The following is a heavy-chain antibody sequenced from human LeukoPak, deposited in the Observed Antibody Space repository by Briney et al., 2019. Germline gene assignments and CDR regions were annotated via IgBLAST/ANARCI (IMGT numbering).Heavy chain of an antibody. Sequence: AGGSLRLSCAASGFTFSSYSMNWVRQAPGKGLEWVSSISGSSSYIYYADSVKGRFTISRHNAKNSLYLQMNSLRAEDTAVYYCAKDTTSTYGFDYWGQGTLVTVSS. CDR2: ISGSSSYI. J-gene: IGHJ4*02. V-gene: IGHV3-21*01. D-gene: IGHD1-1*01. CDR1: GFTFSSYS. CDR3: AKDTTSTYGFDY.